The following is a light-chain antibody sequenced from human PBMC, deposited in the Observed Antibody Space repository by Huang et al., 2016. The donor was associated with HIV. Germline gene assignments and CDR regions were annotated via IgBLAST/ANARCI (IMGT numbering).Light chain of an antibody. V-gene: IGKV3-20*01. CDR1: QRVSSSS. Sequence: EIVLTQSPGTLSLSPGERATLSCRASQRVSSSSLAWYQQKPGQAPRLLIYGASSRATCIPDRFSGSGSGTDFTLTISRLEPEDFAVYYCQQYGSSTGYTFGQGTKLEIK. CDR3: QQYGSSTGYT. CDR2: GAS. J-gene: IGKJ2*01.